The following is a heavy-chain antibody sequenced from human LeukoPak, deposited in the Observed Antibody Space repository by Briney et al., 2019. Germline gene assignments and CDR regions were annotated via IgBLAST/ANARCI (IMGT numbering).Heavy chain of an antibody. D-gene: IGHD3-22*01. Sequence: GGSLRLSCAASGFTFSSYWMSWVRQAPGKGLEWVANIKQDGSEKYYVDSVKGRFTISRDNAKNSLYLQMNSLRAEDTAVYYCARDRRNYYDSTRVYYFDYWGQGTLVTVSS. J-gene: IGHJ4*02. CDR2: IKQDGSEK. CDR1: GFTFSSYW. V-gene: IGHV3-7*01. CDR3: ARDRRNYYDSTRVYYFDY.